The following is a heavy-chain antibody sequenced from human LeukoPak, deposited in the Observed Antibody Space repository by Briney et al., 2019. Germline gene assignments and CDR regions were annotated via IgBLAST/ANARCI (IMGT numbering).Heavy chain of an antibody. V-gene: IGHV4-34*01. J-gene: IGHJ4*02. CDR1: GGSFSGYC. D-gene: IGHD2-15*01. Sequence: PSEILSLTCAVYGGSFSGYCWSGIRQPPGKGLEWIGEINHSGSTNYNPSLKSRVTISVDTSKNQFSLKLSSVTAADTAVYYCAREDDLFDHWGQGTLVTVSS. CDR3: AREDDLFDH. CDR2: INHSGST.